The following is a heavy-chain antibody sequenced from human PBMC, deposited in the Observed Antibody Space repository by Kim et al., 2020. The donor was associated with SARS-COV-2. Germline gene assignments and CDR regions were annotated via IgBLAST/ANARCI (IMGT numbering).Heavy chain of an antibody. CDR3: ARVPTMVRGVIIGWFDP. D-gene: IGHD3-10*01. V-gene: IGHV1-69*13. Sequence: SVKVSCKASGGTFSSYAISWVRQAPGQGLEWMGGIIPIFGTANYAQKFQGRVTITADESTSTAYMELSSLRSEDTAVYYCARVPTMVRGVIIGWFDPWGQGTLVTVSS. CDR1: GGTFSSYA. CDR2: IIPIFGTA. J-gene: IGHJ5*02.